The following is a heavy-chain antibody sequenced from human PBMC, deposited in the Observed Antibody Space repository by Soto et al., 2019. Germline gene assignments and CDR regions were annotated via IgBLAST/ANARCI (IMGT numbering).Heavy chain of an antibody. CDR3: ARDPGSGSYYEGGDY. CDR1: GFTFSSYG. D-gene: IGHD3-10*01. J-gene: IGHJ4*02. CDR2: IWYDGSNK. Sequence: GGSLRLSCAASGFTFSSYGMHWVRQAPGKGLEWVAVIWYDGSNKYYADSVKGRFTISRDNSKNTLYLQMNSLRAEDTAVYYCARDPGSGSYYEGGDYWGQGTLVTVSS. V-gene: IGHV3-33*01.